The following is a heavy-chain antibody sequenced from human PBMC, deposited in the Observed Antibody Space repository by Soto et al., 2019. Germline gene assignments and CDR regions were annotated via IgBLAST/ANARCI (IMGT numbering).Heavy chain of an antibody. Sequence: ASVKVSCKASGYTFTGYYMHRVRQAPGQGLEWMGWINPNSGGTNYAQKFQGRVTMTRDTSISTAYMELSRLRSDDTAVYYCARVFVVVVAAGWDGMDVWGQGTTVTVSS. D-gene: IGHD2-15*01. CDR2: INPNSGGT. CDR1: GYTFTGYY. V-gene: IGHV1-2*02. CDR3: ARVFVVVVAAGWDGMDV. J-gene: IGHJ6*02.